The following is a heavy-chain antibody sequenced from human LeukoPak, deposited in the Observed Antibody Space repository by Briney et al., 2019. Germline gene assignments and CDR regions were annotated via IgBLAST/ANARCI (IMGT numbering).Heavy chain of an antibody. D-gene: IGHD3-22*01. CDR2: IYYSGST. Sequence: PSETLSLTCTVSGGSISSSSYYWGWIRQPPGKGLEWFGSIYYSGSTYYNPSLKSRVTISVDTSKNQFSLKLSSVTAADTAVYYCARHTYDSSGYYYLAYYFDYWGQGTLVTVSS. V-gene: IGHV4-39*01. J-gene: IGHJ4*02. CDR3: ARHTYDSSGYYYLAYYFDY. CDR1: GGSISSSSYY.